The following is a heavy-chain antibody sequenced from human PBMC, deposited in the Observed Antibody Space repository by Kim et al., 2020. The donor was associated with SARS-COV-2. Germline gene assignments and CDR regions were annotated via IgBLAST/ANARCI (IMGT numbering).Heavy chain of an antibody. CDR1: GGSISSYY. V-gene: IGHV4-59*01. CDR2: IYYSGST. Sequence: SETLSLTCTVSGGSISSYYWSWIRQPPGKGLEWIGYIYYSGSTNYNPSLKSRVTISVDTSKNQFSLKLSSVTAADTAVYYCATMASWGPTSLIMDVWGQGTTVTVSS. D-gene: IGHD7-27*01. CDR3: ATMASWGPTSLIMDV. J-gene: IGHJ6*02.